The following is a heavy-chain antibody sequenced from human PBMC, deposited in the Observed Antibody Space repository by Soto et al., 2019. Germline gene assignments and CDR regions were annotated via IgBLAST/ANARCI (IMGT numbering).Heavy chain of an antibody. Sequence: ASVKVSCKASGYTFTSYYMHWVRQAPGQGLEWMGIINPSGGSTSYAQKFQGRVTMTRDTSTSTVYMELSSLRSEDTAVYYCAREGRGWQRHYYFDYWGKGTLVTVSS. V-gene: IGHV1-46*01. CDR1: GYTFTSYY. J-gene: IGHJ4*02. D-gene: IGHD6-19*01. CDR3: AREGRGWQRHYYFDY. CDR2: INPSGGST.